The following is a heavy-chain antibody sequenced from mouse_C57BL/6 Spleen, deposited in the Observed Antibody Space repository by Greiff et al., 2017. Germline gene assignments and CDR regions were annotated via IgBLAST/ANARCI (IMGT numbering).Heavy chain of an antibody. V-gene: IGHV5-6*01. CDR1: GFTFSSYG. CDR2: ISSGGSYT. D-gene: IGHD1-1*01. Sequence: EVHLVESGGDLVKPGGSLKLSCAASGFTFSSYGMSWVRQTPDKRLEWVATISSGGSYTHYPDSVKGRFTISRDNAKNTLYLQMSSLKSEDTAMYYCARPDGSIHYFDYWGQGTTLTVSS. J-gene: IGHJ2*01. CDR3: ARPDGSIHYFDY.